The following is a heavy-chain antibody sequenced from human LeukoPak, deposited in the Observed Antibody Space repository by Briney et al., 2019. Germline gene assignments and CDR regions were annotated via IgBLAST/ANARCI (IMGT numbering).Heavy chain of an antibody. CDR3: ARVPHTFGGVIGMGDYYYYMDV. Sequence: SETLSLTCTVSGGSISSGGYYWSWIRQHPGKGLEWIGYIYYSGSTYYNPSLKSRVTISVDTSKNQFSLKLSSVTAADTAVCYCARVPHTFGGVIGMGDYYYYMDVWGKGTTVTVSS. V-gene: IGHV4-31*03. CDR1: GGSISSGGYY. D-gene: IGHD3-16*02. CDR2: IYYSGST. J-gene: IGHJ6*03.